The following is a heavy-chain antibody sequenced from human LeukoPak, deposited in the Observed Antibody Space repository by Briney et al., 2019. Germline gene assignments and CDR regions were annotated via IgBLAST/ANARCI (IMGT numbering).Heavy chain of an antibody. V-gene: IGHV3-7*05. Sequence: GGSLRLSCAASGFTFRNYWMSWVRQAPGRGREGVADIKQEGTQKYYVDSVEGRFPIPRDNAKNPLYLQMNSLRVEDTAVYYCARECGSDCSQAFDIWGQGTMVTVSS. D-gene: IGHD2-21*02. CDR3: ARECGSDCSQAFDI. CDR2: IKQEGTQK. CDR1: GFTFRNYW. J-gene: IGHJ3*02.